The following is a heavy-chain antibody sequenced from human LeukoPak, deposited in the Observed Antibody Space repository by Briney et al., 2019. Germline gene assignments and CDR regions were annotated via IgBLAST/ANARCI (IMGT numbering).Heavy chain of an antibody. Sequence: GGSLRLSCAASGFTFSSYAMSWVRQAPGKGLEWVSAISGSGGSTYYADSVKGRFTISRDNSKNTLYLQMNSLRAEDTAVYYCAKDQEGHYYDSSAIDYWGQGTLVTVSS. CDR1: GFTFSSYA. J-gene: IGHJ4*02. CDR3: AKDQEGHYYDSSAIDY. V-gene: IGHV3-23*01. CDR2: ISGSGGST. D-gene: IGHD3-22*01.